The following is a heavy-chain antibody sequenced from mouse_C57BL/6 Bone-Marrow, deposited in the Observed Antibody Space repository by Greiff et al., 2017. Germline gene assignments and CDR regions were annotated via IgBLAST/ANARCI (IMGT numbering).Heavy chain of an antibody. CDR1: EYDFPSHD. V-gene: IGHV5-2*01. D-gene: IGHD3-2*02. CDR3: ATDSSGTGAGFAY. CDR2: INSDGGST. J-gene: IGHJ3*01. Sequence: EVHLVESGGGLVQPGESLKLSCASNEYDFPSHDMSWVRKTPEKRLELVAAINSDGGSTYYPDTMERRFIISRDTTKKTQYLQMSSLRSEDTALYYCATDSSGTGAGFAYWGQGTLVTVSA.